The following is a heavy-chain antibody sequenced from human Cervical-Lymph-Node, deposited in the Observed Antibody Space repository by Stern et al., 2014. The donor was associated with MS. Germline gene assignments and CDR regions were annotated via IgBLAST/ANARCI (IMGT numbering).Heavy chain of an antibody. CDR3: SRGWFDS. CDR2: IKSKTNGGTI. J-gene: IGHJ5*01. CDR1: GFTFSNAW. V-gene: IGHV3-15*01. Sequence: EVQLVESGGDLVKPGGSLRLSCAASGFTFSNAWMSWVRQAPGTGLEWIGRIKSKTNGGTIHFAAPVKGRFTISRDDSKNTVYLQLNSLKTEDTAVYYCSRGWFDSWGQGTLVTVSS. D-gene: IGHD3-10*01.